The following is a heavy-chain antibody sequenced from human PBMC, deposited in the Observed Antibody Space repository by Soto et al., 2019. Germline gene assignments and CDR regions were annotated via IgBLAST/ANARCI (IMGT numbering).Heavy chain of an antibody. CDR1: GDSVSSNSAA. V-gene: IGHV6-1*01. CDR2: TYYRSKWYN. J-gene: IGHJ2*01. D-gene: IGHD4-17*01. Sequence: QVQLQQSGPGLVKPSQTLSLTCAISGDSVSSNSAAWNWIRQSPSRGLECLGRTYYRSKWYNDYAVSVKSRITISPDTSKNQFSLQLNSVTPEDTAVYYCARALDFDYGDYWYFDLWGRGTLVTVSS. CDR3: ARALDFDYGDYWYFDL.